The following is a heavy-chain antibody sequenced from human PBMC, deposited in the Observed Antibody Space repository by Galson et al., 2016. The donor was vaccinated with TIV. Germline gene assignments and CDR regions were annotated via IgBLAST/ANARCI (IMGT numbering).Heavy chain of an antibody. Sequence: ETLSLTCIVSGGSIITKSYYWGWIRQPPGKGLEWIGIVYDNGNAYYNPSLKSRVTLSVDTSKNQFSLKLTSVTAADTAVYYCARERTPPGPDNDTGFDPWGHGILVTVSS. D-gene: IGHD3-22*01. CDR3: ARERTPPGPDNDTGFDP. CDR2: VYDNGNA. V-gene: IGHV4-39*07. CDR1: GGSIITKSYY. J-gene: IGHJ5*02.